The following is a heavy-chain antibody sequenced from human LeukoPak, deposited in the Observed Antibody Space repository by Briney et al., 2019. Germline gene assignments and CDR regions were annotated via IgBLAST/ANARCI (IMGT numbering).Heavy chain of an antibody. CDR1: GGSISRYY. CDR2: IYYSGST. Sequence: SETLSLTCTVSGGSISRYYWSWIRQPPGKGLEWIGYIYYSGSTNYNPSLKSRVTISVDTSKNQFSLKLSSVTAADTAVYYCARDSSGWYGEDYYYYGMDVWGQGTTVTVSS. J-gene: IGHJ6*02. D-gene: IGHD6-19*01. V-gene: IGHV4-59*01. CDR3: ARDSSGWYGEDYYYYGMDV.